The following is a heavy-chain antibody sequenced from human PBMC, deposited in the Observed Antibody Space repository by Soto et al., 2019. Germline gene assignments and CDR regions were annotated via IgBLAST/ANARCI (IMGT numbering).Heavy chain of an antibody. J-gene: IGHJ6*02. CDR3: ARKPPSAIQGWAFGMDV. V-gene: IGHV3-53*02. CDR2: TFSGGNT. CDR1: GFSISSNY. Sequence: ELQLVETGGGLIQTGGSLRLYCAASGFSISSNYIAWVRQPPGKGLEWVSTTFSGGNTEYAASVKGRCSISRDNYKNTLYLQMVNLRVEDTAVYYCARKPPSAIQGWAFGMDVWGQGTTVSVSS. D-gene: IGHD2-21*01.